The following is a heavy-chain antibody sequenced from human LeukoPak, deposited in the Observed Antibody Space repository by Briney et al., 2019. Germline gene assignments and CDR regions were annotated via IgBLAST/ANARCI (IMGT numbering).Heavy chain of an antibody. J-gene: IGHJ4*02. CDR1: GFTFSSYS. V-gene: IGHV3-21*01. Sequence: GSLRLSCAASGFTFSSYSMKWVRQAPGKGLEWVSFISSSSSYIYYADSLKGRFTISRDNAKNSLYLQMNSLRAEDTAVYYCARGTMFPYYFDYWGQGTLVTVSS. D-gene: IGHD3-10*02. CDR3: ARGTMFPYYFDY. CDR2: ISSSSSYI.